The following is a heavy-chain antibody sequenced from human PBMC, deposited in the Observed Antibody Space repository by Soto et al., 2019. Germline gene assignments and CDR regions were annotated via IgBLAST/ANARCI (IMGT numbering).Heavy chain of an antibody. CDR2: ISYDGSNK. CDR1: GFTFSSYA. CDR3: ARDSGYCSSTSCLPRGYYGMDV. Sequence: QVQLVESGGGVVQPGRSLRLSCAASGFTFSSYAMLWVRQAPGKGLEWVAVISYDGSNKYYADSVKGRFTISRDNSKNTLYLQMNSLRAEDTAVYYCARDSGYCSSTSCLPRGYYGMDVWGQGTTVTVSS. J-gene: IGHJ6*02. D-gene: IGHD2-2*01. V-gene: IGHV3-30-3*01.